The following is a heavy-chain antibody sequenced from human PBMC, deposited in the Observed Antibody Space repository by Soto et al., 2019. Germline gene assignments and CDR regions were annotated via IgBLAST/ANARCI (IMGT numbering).Heavy chain of an antibody. CDR1: GFTFNNYG. CDR2: ISYDGNKK. J-gene: IGHJ6*03. Sequence: QVQLVESGGGVVQPGRSLRLSCAASGFTFNNYGIHWVRQAPGKGLEWVSFISYDGNKKYYADSVKGRSTISRDNSKNTLFLQMNSLRLEDTAVYFCAKDSTRDYYYYMDVWGKGTTVTVSS. V-gene: IGHV3-30*18. D-gene: IGHD2-2*01. CDR3: AKDSTRDYYYYMDV.